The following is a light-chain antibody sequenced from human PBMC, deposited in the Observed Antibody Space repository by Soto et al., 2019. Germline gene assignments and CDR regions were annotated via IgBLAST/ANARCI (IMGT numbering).Light chain of an antibody. CDR1: QSVNNH. V-gene: IGKV3-11*01. CDR2: EAS. CDR3: QQYNNWPFLLA. J-gene: IGKJ4*01. Sequence: EIVLTQSPATVSLSPGERATLSCRASQSVNNHLAWYQQKPGQAPRLLIYEASNRATGIPARFSGSGSGTEFTLTISSLEHEDFAVYYCQQYNNWPFLLAFGGGTKVEIK.